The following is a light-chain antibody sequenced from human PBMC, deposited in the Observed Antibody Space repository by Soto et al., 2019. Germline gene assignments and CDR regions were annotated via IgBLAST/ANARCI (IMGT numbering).Light chain of an antibody. CDR2: EVS. CDR1: SSDVGSYNR. V-gene: IGLV2-18*01. Sequence: QSALTQPPSVSGSPGQSVTISCTGTSSDVGSYNRASWYQQPSCTAPKLMIYEVSNRPSRVTDRFPVSKSGNTASLTISGLQAEDEPDYYCSLYESSSTPLVVFGGGTKLTVL. J-gene: IGLJ2*01. CDR3: SLYESSSTPLVV.